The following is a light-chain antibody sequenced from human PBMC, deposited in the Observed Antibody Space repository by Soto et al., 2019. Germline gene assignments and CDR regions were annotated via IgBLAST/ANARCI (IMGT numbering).Light chain of an antibody. Sequence: QSALTQPASVYGSPGQSITISCNGTSSDVGSYKYVSWYQQHPGKAPKPMIYDVSNRPSGVSNRFSGSKSGNTASLTISGLRAEDEADYYCNSYTTSSTLVFGTGTKVTVL. V-gene: IGLV2-14*03. CDR1: SSDVGSYKY. CDR2: DVS. CDR3: NSYTTSSTLV. J-gene: IGLJ1*01.